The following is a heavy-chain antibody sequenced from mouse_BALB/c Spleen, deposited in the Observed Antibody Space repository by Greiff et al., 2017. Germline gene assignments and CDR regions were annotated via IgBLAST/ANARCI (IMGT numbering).Heavy chain of an antibody. Sequence: VKLVESGPELVKPGASVKISCKASGYAFSSSWMNWVKQRPGQGLEWIGRIYPGDGDTNYNGKFKGKATLTADKSSSTAYMQLSSLTSVDSAVYFCARSVGTTVVATNFDVWGAGTTVTVSS. CDR1: GYAFSSSW. CDR3: ARSVGTTVVATNFDV. CDR2: IYPGDGDT. D-gene: IGHD1-1*01. J-gene: IGHJ1*01. V-gene: IGHV1-82*01.